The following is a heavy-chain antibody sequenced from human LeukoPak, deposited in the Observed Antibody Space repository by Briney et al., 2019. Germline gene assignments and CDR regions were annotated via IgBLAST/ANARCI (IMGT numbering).Heavy chain of an antibody. V-gene: IGHV3-74*03. D-gene: IGHD3-22*01. J-gene: IGHJ1*01. Sequence: PGGSLRLSCAASGLTFSSYWMHWVRQAPGKGLVWVSRINSDGSDTTYADSVKGRFTISRDNSKNTLYLQMNSLRAEDTAVYYCARVTPYYYDSSGSSGEYFQHWGQGTLVTVSS. CDR1: GLTFSSYW. CDR2: INSDGSDT. CDR3: ARVTPYYYDSSGSSGEYFQH.